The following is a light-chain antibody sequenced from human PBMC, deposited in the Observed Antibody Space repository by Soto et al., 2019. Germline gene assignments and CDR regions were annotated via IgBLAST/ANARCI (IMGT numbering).Light chain of an antibody. CDR1: SGHRSYI. V-gene: IGLV4-60*03. CDR2: LESSGSQ. Sequence: QLVLTQSSSASASLGSSVNLTCTLSSGHRSYIIAWHQQQPGKAPRFLMRLESSGSQNKGSGVPDRFSGSSSGAARYLTISILRSEDEADYYCEAWISNTRVFGGGTKVTVL. CDR3: EAWISNTRV. J-gene: IGLJ3*02.